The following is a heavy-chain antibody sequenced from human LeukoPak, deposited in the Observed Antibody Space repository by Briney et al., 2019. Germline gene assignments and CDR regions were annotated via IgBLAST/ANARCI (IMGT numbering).Heavy chain of an antibody. D-gene: IGHD5-18*01. CDR1: GYTFTDYY. J-gene: IGHJ4*02. CDR3: TRGYTYGYFDY. CDR2: VGPDIGGT. V-gene: IGHV1-2*06. Sequence: ASVKVSCEVSGYTFTDYYIHWVRQAPGQGLEWMGRVGPDIGGTKYAQKFQDRVTMTRDTSISTAYMELNRLRSDDTAVYYCTRGYTYGYFDYWGQGALVTVSS.